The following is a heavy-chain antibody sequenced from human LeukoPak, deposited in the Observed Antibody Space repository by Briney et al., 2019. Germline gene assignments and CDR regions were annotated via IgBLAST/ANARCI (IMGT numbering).Heavy chain of an antibody. J-gene: IGHJ4*02. CDR1: GYGFINYG. D-gene: IGHD6-19*01. CDR3: ARDLSSGWNDY. CDR2: TNPYLRNT. Sequence: ASVKVSCKASGYGFINYGFNWVRQAPGQGLEWMGWTNPYLRNTSYTQKFQGRVTMTTDTPTSTAYMELRSLTSDDSAVYYCARDLSSGWNDYWGQGTLVTVSS. V-gene: IGHV1-18*01.